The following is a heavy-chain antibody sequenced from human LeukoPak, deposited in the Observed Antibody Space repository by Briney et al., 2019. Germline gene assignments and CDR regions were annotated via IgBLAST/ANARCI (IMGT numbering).Heavy chain of an antibody. D-gene: IGHD3-10*01. J-gene: IGHJ3*02. Sequence: SETLSLTCTVSGYSISGVYHWGWIRQPPGKGLEWIGSVHYSGNTDYNPSLKSRVTISVDTSKNQFSLNLTSVTAADTAVYYCARYELDGFDIWGQGTMVTVSS. CDR1: GYSISGVYH. CDR2: VHYSGNT. V-gene: IGHV4-38-2*02. CDR3: ARYELDGFDI.